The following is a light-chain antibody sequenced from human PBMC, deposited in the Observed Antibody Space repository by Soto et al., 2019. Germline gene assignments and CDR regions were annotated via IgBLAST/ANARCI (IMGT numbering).Light chain of an antibody. Sequence: DIQMTQSPSTLSASVGDRVTITCRASQSISTSLAWYQQKPGKAPYLLIYKASSLEGGVPSRFSGSGSGTEFTITISSLQPDDFATYYCQQYNAYPLTFGGGTTVEIK. CDR1: QSISTS. J-gene: IGKJ4*01. CDR3: QQYNAYPLT. V-gene: IGKV1-5*03. CDR2: KAS.